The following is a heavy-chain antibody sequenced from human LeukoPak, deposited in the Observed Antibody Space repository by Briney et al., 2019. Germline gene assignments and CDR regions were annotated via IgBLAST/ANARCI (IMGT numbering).Heavy chain of an antibody. V-gene: IGHV4-31*03. CDR1: GGSIRSVGYY. D-gene: IGHD2-8*01. CDR2: IYYSATS. CDR3: ARAHVDDVEMVYAIRAFDI. Sequence: SETLSLTCTVSGGSIRSVGYYWSWIRQHPGKGLEWVGYIYYSATSKYNPSLNSRVTISVDTSKNQFSLNLRSVTAADTAVYYCARAHVDDVEMVYAIRAFDIWGQGTLVTVS. J-gene: IGHJ3*02.